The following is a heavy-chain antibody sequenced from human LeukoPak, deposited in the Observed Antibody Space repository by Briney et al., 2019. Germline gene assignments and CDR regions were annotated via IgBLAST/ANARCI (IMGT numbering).Heavy chain of an antibody. D-gene: IGHD1-26*01. Sequence: GGSLRLSCAASGSTFDDYAMHWVRQAPGKGLEWVSGISWNSGSIGYADSVKGRFTISRDNAKNSLYLQMNSLRAEDMALYYCAKDIDSGSFHGWYYFDYWGQGTLVTVSS. J-gene: IGHJ4*02. CDR1: GSTFDDYA. CDR2: ISWNSGSI. CDR3: AKDIDSGSFHGWYYFDY. V-gene: IGHV3-9*03.